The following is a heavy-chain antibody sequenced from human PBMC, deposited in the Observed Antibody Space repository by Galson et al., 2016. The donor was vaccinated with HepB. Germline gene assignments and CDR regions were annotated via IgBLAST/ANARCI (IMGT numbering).Heavy chain of an antibody. CDR1: GFTVSSNY. V-gene: IGHV3-53*01. CDR2: IYNGGNT. Sequence: SLRLSCAASGFTVSSNYMNWVRQAPGKGLEWVSVIYNGGNTYYADSVKGRFTISRDNSKNTLYLQMNSLRAEDTAVYYCARGFRLGVISSPRERDAFDMWGQGTMVTVSS. CDR3: ARGFRLGVISSPRERDAFDM. D-gene: IGHD3-16*01. J-gene: IGHJ3*02.